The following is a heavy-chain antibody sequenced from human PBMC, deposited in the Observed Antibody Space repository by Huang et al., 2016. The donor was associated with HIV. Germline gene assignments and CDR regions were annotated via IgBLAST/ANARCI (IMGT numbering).Heavy chain of an antibody. V-gene: IGHV3-30*03. J-gene: IGHJ6*03. CDR1: GFSFTSYD. Sequence: QGQLVESGGGVVQPGRSLRLSCAAAGFSFTSYDMQWVRQAPGKGRDWVSFVSSDETEKYYADSVKGRFTISRDNSKNTLYLQMNSLRSEDTAVYFCLPAGHVSHYYYMDVWGKGTTVTVSS. CDR3: LPAGHVSHYYYMDV. CDR2: VSSDETEK.